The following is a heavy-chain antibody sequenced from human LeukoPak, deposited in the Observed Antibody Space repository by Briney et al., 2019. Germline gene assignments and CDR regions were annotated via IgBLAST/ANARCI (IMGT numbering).Heavy chain of an antibody. CDR2: IIPIFGTA. D-gene: IGHD2-2*01. CDR1: GGTFSSYA. Sequence: SVKVSCKASGGTFSSYAISWVRQAPGQGLEWMGGIIPIFGTANHAQKFQGRVTITADKSTSTAYMELSSLRSEDTAVYYCARDVLVVPAADAFDIWGQGTMVTVSS. CDR3: ARDVLVVPAADAFDI. J-gene: IGHJ3*02. V-gene: IGHV1-69*06.